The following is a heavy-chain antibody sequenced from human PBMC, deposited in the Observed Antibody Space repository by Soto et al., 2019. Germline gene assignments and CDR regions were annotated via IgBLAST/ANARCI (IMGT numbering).Heavy chain of an antibody. CDR1: GFNFSGSA. J-gene: IGHJ4*02. CDR2: IRGRAKKYAT. Sequence: EVQLVESGGDLVQPGGSLKLSCTGLGFNFSGSALHWVRQPSGKGLEWVGRIRGRAKKYATSYATSVRGRFYLSRDDSKNTAFLQMNSLRDEDTGVYLCCGRDGDSLQDIWGQGTLVTVSS. V-gene: IGHV3-73*01. CDR3: CGRDGDSLQDI. D-gene: IGHD4-17*01.